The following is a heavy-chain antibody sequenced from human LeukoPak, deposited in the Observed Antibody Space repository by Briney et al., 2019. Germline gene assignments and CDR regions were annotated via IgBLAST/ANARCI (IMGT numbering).Heavy chain of an antibody. CDR3: ARMGIAAVGAYYFDY. D-gene: IGHD6-13*01. CDR2: ISSDGINK. V-gene: IGHV3-30-3*01. Sequence: PGGSLRLSCAASGFTFSSYAMDWVRQVPGKGLEWVAFISSDGINKYYGDSVKGRFTISRDNAKNSLYLQMASLRAEDTAVYYCARMGIAAVGAYYFDYWGQGTLVAVSS. CDR1: GFTFSSYA. J-gene: IGHJ4*02.